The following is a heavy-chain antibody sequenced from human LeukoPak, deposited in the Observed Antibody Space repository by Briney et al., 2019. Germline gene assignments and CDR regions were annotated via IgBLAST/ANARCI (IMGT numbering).Heavy chain of an antibody. V-gene: IGHV4-39*01. CDR3: ARHYLSDGILSTFDP. Sequence: SETLSLTCTVSGGSISSSPYYWGLIRQPPGKGLEWIGTIYYRGSTYSNPSLNSRVTISLDTSKNQFSLRLRSVTAADTALYYCARHYLSDGILSTFDPWGQGTLVTVSS. CDR1: GGSISSSPYY. D-gene: IGHD2-2*01. CDR2: IYYRGST. J-gene: IGHJ5*02.